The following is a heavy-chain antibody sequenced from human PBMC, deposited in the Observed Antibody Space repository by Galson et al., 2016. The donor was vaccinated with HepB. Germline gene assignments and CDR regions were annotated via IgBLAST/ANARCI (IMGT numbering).Heavy chain of an antibody. CDR1: GGTFSSYG. J-gene: IGHJ4*02. CDR3: ASDPYDSSGYLDY. D-gene: IGHD3-22*01. Sequence: SVKVSCKASGGTFSSYGITWVRQAPGQGLEWMGGITPIFGAINYAQKFQGRVTITAVESTSTAYMELSSLRSEDAAVYYCASDPYDSSGYLDYWGQGTLVTASS. CDR2: ITPIFGAI. V-gene: IGHV1-69*13.